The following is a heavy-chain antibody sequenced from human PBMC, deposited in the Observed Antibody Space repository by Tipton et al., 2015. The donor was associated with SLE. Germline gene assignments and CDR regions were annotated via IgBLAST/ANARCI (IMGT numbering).Heavy chain of an antibody. J-gene: IGHJ5*02. CDR3: ATQADNWFDP. Sequence: TLSLTCTVSGGSMNTNTYYWGWVRQPPGKGLEWIGSIYYNGNTYYNTSLKSRLTISIDTSKNRFALNLRSVTAADTAVYYCATQADNWFDPWGQGGLVTVSS. V-gene: IGHV4-39*01. CDR1: GGSMNTNTYY. CDR2: IYYNGNT.